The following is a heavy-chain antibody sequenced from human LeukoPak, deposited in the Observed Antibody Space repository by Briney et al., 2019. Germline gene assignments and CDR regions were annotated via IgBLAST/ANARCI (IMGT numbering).Heavy chain of an antibody. CDR2: ISAYNGNT. CDR1: GYTFTSYD. J-gene: IGHJ3*02. CDR3: AREELRYFDWLLRQSDAFDI. D-gene: IGHD3-9*01. V-gene: IGHV1-18*01. Sequence: ASVKVSCKASGYTFTSYDINWVRQATGQGLEWMGWISAYNGNTNYAQKLQGRVTMTTDTSTSTAYMELRSLRSDDTAVYYCAREELRYFDWLLRQSDAFDIWGQGTMVTVSS.